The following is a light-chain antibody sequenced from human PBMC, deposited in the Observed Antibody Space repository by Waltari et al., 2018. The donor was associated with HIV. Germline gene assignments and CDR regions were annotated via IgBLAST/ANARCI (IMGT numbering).Light chain of an antibody. CDR1: SRHSPYSIAC. CDR3: QTWGTGMV. CDR2: INKDGTY. J-gene: IGLJ2*01. Sequence: QLVLTHSPSASASLGASVRLTCTLRSRHSPYSIACHQQRPEQGPTHLTRPNSDTPYDQQQPEKGPRHLMRINKDGTYNKRDGIPDRFSGSSSGAERYLSISSLQSEDEADYYCQTWGTGMVFGGGTKLTVL. V-gene: IGLV4-69*01.